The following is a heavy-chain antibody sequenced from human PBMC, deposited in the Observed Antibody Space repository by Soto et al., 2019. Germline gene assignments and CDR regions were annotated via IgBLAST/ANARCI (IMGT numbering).Heavy chain of an antibody. D-gene: IGHD4-17*01. J-gene: IGHJ5*02. CDR2: ISGSGGST. CDR3: AKRTLRRGYGDDGAGFVWFDP. CDR1: GFTFSSYA. Sequence: EVQLLESGGGLVQPGGSLRLSCAASGFTFSSYAMSWVRQAPGKGLEWVSAISGSGGSTYYADSVKGRFTTSRDNSKDTRYLQMNGLRAEDTAVYYCAKRTLRRGYGDDGAGFVWFDPWGQGTLFAVSS. V-gene: IGHV3-23*01.